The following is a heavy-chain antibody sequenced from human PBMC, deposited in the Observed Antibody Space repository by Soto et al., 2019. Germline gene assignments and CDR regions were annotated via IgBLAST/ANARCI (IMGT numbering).Heavy chain of an antibody. V-gene: IGHV3-23*01. CDR2: SSGDSVHI. Sequence: LIICGKASRVTFKNHAFNAVRQAPGRGLEWVSYSSGDSVHIDYVDSVKGRFTISRDNFQNTLYLQMHSLRADDTAAYYCARSAALFCDAGTCYSDYWGQGTLVTVSS. D-gene: IGHD2-15*01. CDR1: RVTFKNHA. CDR3: ARSAALFCDAGTCYSDY. J-gene: IGHJ4*01.